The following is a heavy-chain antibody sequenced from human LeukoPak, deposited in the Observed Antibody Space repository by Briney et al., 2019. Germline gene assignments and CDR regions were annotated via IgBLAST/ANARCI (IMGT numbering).Heavy chain of an antibody. J-gene: IGHJ4*02. CDR2: IIPILGIA. Sequence: ASVKVSCKASGGTFSSYAISWVRQAPGQGLEWMGRIIPILGIANYAQKFQGRVTITADKSTSTAYMELSSLRSEDTAVYYCARTEQYYYDSSGYYYWGQGTLVTVSS. D-gene: IGHD3-22*01. CDR1: GGTFSSYA. CDR3: ARTEQYYYDSSGYYY. V-gene: IGHV1-69*04.